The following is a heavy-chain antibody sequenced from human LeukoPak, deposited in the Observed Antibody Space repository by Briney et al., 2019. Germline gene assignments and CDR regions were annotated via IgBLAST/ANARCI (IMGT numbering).Heavy chain of an antibody. Sequence: GGSLRLSCAASGFTFSSFGMHWVRQAPGKGLEWVAFIRYDGSNEYYGDSVKGRFTISRDNSKKSLYLQMNSLRAEDTAVYYCASWGYDSSGYYYFDYWGQGTLVTVSS. CDR1: GFTFSSFG. CDR3: ASWGYDSSGYYYFDY. D-gene: IGHD3-22*01. J-gene: IGHJ4*02. CDR2: IRYDGSNE. V-gene: IGHV3-30*02.